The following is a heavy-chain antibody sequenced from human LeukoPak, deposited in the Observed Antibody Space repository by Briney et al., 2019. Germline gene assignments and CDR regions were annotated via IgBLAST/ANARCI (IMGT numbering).Heavy chain of an antibody. D-gene: IGHD6-13*01. J-gene: IGHJ5*02. Sequence: ASVKVSCKASGYTFTSYAMNWVRQAPGQELEWMGWINTNTGNPTCAQGFTGRFVFSLDTSVSTAYLQISSLKAEDTAVYYCARGFTAGTEFFDPWGQGTLVTVSS. V-gene: IGHV7-4-1*02. CDR1: GYTFTSYA. CDR2: INTNTGNP. CDR3: ARGFTAGTEFFDP.